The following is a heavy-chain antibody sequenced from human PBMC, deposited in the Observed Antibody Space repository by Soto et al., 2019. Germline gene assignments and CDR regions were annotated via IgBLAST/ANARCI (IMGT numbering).Heavy chain of an antibody. V-gene: IGHV1-69*08. Sequence: QVQLVQSGAXVXKPXSSVXXXXKASGGTFSTYTITWVRQAPGQGLEWMGRIIPIIGIINYAQKFQGRVTISADKFTGTAYMELTRLRSDDTAVYYCAGDPDSHYNDSHASSYPXGQGTLVTVSS. D-gene: IGHD3-22*01. CDR1: GGTFSTYT. J-gene: IGHJ5*02. CDR3: AGDPDSHYNDSHASSYP. CDR2: IIPIIGII.